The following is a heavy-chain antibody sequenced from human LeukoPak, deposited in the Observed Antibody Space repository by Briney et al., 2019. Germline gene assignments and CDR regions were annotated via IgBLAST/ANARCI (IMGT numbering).Heavy chain of an antibody. CDR3: ARELDY. V-gene: IGHV3-7*01. Sequence: PGGSLRLSCAGSGFTFSSHWMSWVRQAPGKGLQWVASIKQDGSEKHYVDSVRGRFTISRDNANNTLYLQMSSLRAEDTAVYYCARELDYWGQGTLVTVSS. CDR1: GFTFSSHW. J-gene: IGHJ4*02. CDR2: IKQDGSEK.